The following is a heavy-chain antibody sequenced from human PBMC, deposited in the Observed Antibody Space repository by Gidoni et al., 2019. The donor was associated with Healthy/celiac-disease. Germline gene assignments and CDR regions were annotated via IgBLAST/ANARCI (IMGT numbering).Heavy chain of an antibody. D-gene: IGHD4-17*01. V-gene: IGHV4-4*02. CDR2: IYHSGST. J-gene: IGHJ4*02. CDR1: VGAISSSNW. CDR3: ATATVTTRGLDY. Sequence: QVQLQESGPGLNPSGTLSLTFAVYVGAISSSNWWSWVRQPPGKGLEWIGEIYHSGSTNYNPSLKSRVTISVDKSKNQFSLKLSSVTAADTAVYYCATATVTTRGLDYWGQGTLVTVSS.